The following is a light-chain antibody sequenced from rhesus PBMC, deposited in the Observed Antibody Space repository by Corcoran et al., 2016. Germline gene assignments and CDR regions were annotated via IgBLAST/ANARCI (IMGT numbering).Light chain of an antibody. CDR2: EAS. CDR1: QGISRY. Sequence: DIQMTQSPSSLSASVGDTVTITCQASQGISRYLAWYQQKPGKAPNLLIYEASSLQSGVPSRFSGSGSGTDFTLTITSLQSEDFATYYCQQYSIRPWTFGQGTKVEIK. J-gene: IGKJ1*01. V-gene: IGKV1-21*01. CDR3: QQYSIRPWT.